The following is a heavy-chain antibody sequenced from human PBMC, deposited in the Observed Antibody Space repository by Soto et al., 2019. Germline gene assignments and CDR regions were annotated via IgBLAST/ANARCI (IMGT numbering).Heavy chain of an antibody. J-gene: IGHJ5*02. D-gene: IGHD5-18*01. Sequence: NPSETLSLTCTVSGGSISRGAYYWSWIRQLPGKGLEWIGYVYHTGNTDYNPSLKSRVSISVDTSKNQFSMDLRYVTAADTAVYYCAVDTTIEGPNWFDPWGQGTLVTVSS. V-gene: IGHV4-31*03. CDR2: VYHTGNT. CDR3: AVDTTIEGPNWFDP. CDR1: GGSISRGAYY.